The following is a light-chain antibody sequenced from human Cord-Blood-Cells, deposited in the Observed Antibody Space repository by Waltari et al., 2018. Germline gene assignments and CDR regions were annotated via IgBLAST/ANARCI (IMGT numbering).Light chain of an antibody. J-gene: IGLJ2*01. CDR2: DVS. CDR3: AAWDDSLSGPV. CDR1: SSDVGGYNY. Sequence: QSALTQPASVSGSPGQSITISSTGTSSDVGGYNYVSWYQQHPGKAPKLMIYDVSKRPSGVSNRFSGSKSGNTASLAISGLRSEDEADYYCAAWDDSLSGPVFGGGTKLTVL. V-gene: IGLV2-14*01.